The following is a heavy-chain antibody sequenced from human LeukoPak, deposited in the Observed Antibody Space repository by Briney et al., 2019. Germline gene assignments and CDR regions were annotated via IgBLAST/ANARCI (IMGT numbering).Heavy chain of an antibody. CDR3: ARDRPPRTVDAFDI. D-gene: IGHD2-2*01. CDR2: ISSSSSYI. J-gene: IGHJ3*02. CDR1: AFTFSSYS. V-gene: IGHV3-21*01. Sequence: GGSLRLSCTASAFTFSSYSMNWVRQAPGKGLEWVSSISSSSSYIYYADSVKGRFTISRDNAKNSLYLQMNSLRAEDTAVYYCARDRPPRTVDAFDIWGQGTMVTVSS.